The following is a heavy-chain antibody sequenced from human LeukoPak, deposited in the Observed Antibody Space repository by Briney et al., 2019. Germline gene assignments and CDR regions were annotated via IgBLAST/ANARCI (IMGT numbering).Heavy chain of an antibody. D-gene: IGHD3-3*01. CDR2: VYIGRET. J-gene: IGHJ4*02. CDR1: GASISNYY. Sequence: SETLSLTCTVSGASISNYYWSWIRQPAGKGLEWIWRVYIGRETDYNHSIKSRVTTSVAASNKQFSLRLTSVAAADTAIYYCVRESRVFIGDGYYLDSWGPGTLITVSS. V-gene: IGHV4-4*07. CDR3: VRESRVFIGDGYYLDS.